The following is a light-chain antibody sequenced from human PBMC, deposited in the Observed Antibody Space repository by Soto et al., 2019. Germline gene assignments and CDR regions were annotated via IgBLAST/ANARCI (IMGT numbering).Light chain of an antibody. CDR2: EVT. CDR3: SSYSTSFFYV. J-gene: IGLJ1*01. CDR1: SSDVGAYNY. Sequence: QSALPQPASVSVSPGQSITISCTGTSSDVGAYNYVSWYQQHPGEAPKLIIYEVTNRPSGVSYRFSGSKSDYTASLTISGLQAEDEADYYCSSYSTSFFYVFGTGTKVTVL. V-gene: IGLV2-14*01.